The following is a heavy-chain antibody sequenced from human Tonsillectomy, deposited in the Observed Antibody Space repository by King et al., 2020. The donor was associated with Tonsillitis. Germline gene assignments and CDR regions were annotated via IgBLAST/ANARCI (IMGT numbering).Heavy chain of an antibody. D-gene: IGHD3-22*01. J-gene: IGHJ3*02. CDR2: ISSDGSNK. V-gene: IGHV3-30*01. CDR1: GFTFRSYA. CDR3: ARDMTYYDSSDNSILDI. Sequence: LVESGGGVVEPGRSLRLSCAASGFTFRSYAIHWVRQAPGKGLEWVALISSDGSNKYYADSVKGRFTTSRDNSKNTLSLQMNSLRAEDSAVYYCARDMTYYDSSDNSILDIWGQGTRVTVSS.